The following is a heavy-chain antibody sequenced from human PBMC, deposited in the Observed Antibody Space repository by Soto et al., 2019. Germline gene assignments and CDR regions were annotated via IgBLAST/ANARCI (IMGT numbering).Heavy chain of an antibody. CDR2: ISSSSSYI. V-gene: IGHV3-21*01. J-gene: IGHJ4*02. CDR3: ARDRVLVPAAMESTDFDY. CDR1: GFTFSSYS. D-gene: IGHD2-2*01. Sequence: PGGSLRLSCAASGFTFSSYSMNWVRQAPGKGLEWVSSISSSSSYIYYADSVKGRFTISRDNAKNSLYLQMNSLRAEDTAVYYCARDRVLVPAAMESTDFDYWGQETLLTVSS.